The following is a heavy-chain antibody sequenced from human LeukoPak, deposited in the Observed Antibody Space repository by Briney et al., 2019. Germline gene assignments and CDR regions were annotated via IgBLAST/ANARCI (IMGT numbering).Heavy chain of an antibody. J-gene: IGHJ4*02. CDR3: ARVDYDFWSGPAIDY. D-gene: IGHD3-3*01. CDR1: GFTFSTYA. CDR2: IKQDGSEK. V-gene: IGHV3-7*01. Sequence: GGSLRLSCAASGFTFSTYAMTWVRQAPGKGLGWVANIKQDGSEKYYVDSVKGRFTISRDNAKNSLYLQMNSLRAEDTAVYYCARVDYDFWSGPAIDYWGQGTLVTVSS.